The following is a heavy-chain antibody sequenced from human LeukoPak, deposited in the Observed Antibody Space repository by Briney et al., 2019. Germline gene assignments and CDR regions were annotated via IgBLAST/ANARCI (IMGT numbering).Heavy chain of an antibody. V-gene: IGHV3-23*01. Sequence: GASLRLSCAASGFSLSNYGMTWVRQAPGKGLEWVSAISGGATSTYYADSVKGRFTISRDNSKNTLYLQMNSLRAEDTAVYYCARDGGRYCSGGSCYSDWGQGTLVTVSS. J-gene: IGHJ4*02. CDR3: ARDGGRYCSGGSCYSD. CDR1: GFSLSNYG. CDR2: ISGGATST. D-gene: IGHD2-15*01.